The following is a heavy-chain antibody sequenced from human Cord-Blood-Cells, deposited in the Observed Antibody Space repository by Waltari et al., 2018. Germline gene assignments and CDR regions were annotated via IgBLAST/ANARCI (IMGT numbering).Heavy chain of an antibody. CDR1: GGSISSSSSY. J-gene: IGHJ4*02. Sequence: QLQLQESGPGLVKPSETLSLTCTVSGGSISSSSSYWGWIRQPPGKGLEWIGSIYYSGSTYYNPSLKSRVTISVDTSKNQFSLKLSSVTAADTAVYYCARHSGDYAIFDYWGQGTLVTVSS. CDR3: ARHSGDYAIFDY. V-gene: IGHV4-39*01. CDR2: IYYSGST. D-gene: IGHD4-17*01.